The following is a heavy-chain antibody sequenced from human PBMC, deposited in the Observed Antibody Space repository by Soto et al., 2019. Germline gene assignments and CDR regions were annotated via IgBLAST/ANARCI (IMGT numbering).Heavy chain of an antibody. V-gene: IGHV4-59*01. Sequence: SETLSLTCTVSGGSISDYYWSWIRQPPGKGLESIGSIYYSGSTNYNPSLKSRVTISVDTSKNQFSLKLNSVTAADTAVYFCARDRGYCGTTSCYRGLFDYWGQGTLVTVSS. J-gene: IGHJ4*02. CDR1: GGSISDYY. CDR3: ARDRGYCGTTSCYRGLFDY. CDR2: IYYSGST. D-gene: IGHD2-2*01.